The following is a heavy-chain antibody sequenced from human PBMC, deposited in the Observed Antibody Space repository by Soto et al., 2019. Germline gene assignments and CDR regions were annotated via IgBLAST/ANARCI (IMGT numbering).Heavy chain of an antibody. Sequence: EVQLVESGGGLVKPGGSLRLSCVASGFTFSSYNINWVRQAPGKGLEWVSSISSSGSYIFYADSVKGRFTTSRDNAENSLYLQMNSLRVEDTAVYYCARAGHFAVGAADYWGQGTLVTVSS. D-gene: IGHD2-15*01. CDR2: ISSSGSYI. J-gene: IGHJ4*02. CDR1: GFTFSSYN. V-gene: IGHV3-21*01. CDR3: ARAGHFAVGAADY.